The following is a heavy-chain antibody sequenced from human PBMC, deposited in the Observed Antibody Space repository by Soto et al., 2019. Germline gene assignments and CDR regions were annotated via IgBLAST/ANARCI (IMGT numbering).Heavy chain of an antibody. V-gene: IGHV4-30-4*01. CDR1: GGSINSGDYY. CDR3: AREGSYYGNAFEI. CDR2: IYYSGST. D-gene: IGHD1-26*01. J-gene: IGHJ3*02. Sequence: SETLSLTCTVSGGSINSGDYYWSWIRQPPGKGLEWIGYIYYSGSTYYNPSLKSRLTISLDTSNNQFSLKLSSVTAADTAVYYCAREGSYYGNAFEIWGQGTMVT.